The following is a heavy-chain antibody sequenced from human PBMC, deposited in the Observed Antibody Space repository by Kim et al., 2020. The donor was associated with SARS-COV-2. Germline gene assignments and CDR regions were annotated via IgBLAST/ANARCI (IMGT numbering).Heavy chain of an antibody. CDR2: ITANGGQA. Sequence: GGSLRLSCAASGFTFSSILMSWFRQAPGMGLEWVASITANGGQAFYADSVKGRFTISRDNSRNTLYLQMNSLRAEDTAMYFCAKNDHWGQGRLVTISS. CDR1: GFTFSSIL. V-gene: IGHV3-23*01. CDR3: AKNDH. J-gene: IGHJ5*02.